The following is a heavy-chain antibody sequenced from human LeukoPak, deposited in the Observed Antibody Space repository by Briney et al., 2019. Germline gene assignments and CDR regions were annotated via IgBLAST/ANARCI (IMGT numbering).Heavy chain of an antibody. J-gene: IGHJ5*02. CDR2: INHSGST. CDR1: GGSFSGYY. V-gene: IGHV4-34*01. CDR3: ARRYCSSTSCYWFDP. Sequence: SETLSLTCAVYGGSFSGYYWSWIRQPPGKGLEWIGEINHSGSTNYNPSLKSRVTISKNQFSLKLSSVTAADTAVYDCARRYCSSTSCYWFDPWGQGTLVTVSS. D-gene: IGHD2-2*01.